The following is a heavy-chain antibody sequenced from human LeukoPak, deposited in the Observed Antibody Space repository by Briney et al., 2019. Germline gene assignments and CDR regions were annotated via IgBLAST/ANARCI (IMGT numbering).Heavy chain of an antibody. CDR3: AKGLASGVMSPFDY. CDR2: IWYDGSNK. V-gene: IGHV3-30*02. J-gene: IGHJ4*02. CDR1: GFTFSSYG. Sequence: GGSLRLSCAASGFTFSSYGMHWVRQAPGKGLEWVAVIWYDGSNKYYADSVKGRFTISRDNSKNTLYLQMNSLRAEDTAVYYCAKGLASGVMSPFDYWGQGTLVTVSS. D-gene: IGHD3-16*01.